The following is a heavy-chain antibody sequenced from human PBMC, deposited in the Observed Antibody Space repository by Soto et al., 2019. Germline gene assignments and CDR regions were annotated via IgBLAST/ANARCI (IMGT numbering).Heavy chain of an antibody. CDR3: ARGLVLLLWCEENILNYLAY. Sequence: SETLSLTCTVSGGSISSYYWSWIRQPPGKGLEWIGYIYYSGSTNYNPSLKSRVTISVDTSKNQFSLKLSSVTAADTAVYYCARGLVLLLWCEENILNYLAYSGQGTLVIVTS. CDR1: GGSISSYY. CDR2: IYYSGST. D-gene: IGHD3-10*01. J-gene: IGHJ4*02. V-gene: IGHV4-59*01.